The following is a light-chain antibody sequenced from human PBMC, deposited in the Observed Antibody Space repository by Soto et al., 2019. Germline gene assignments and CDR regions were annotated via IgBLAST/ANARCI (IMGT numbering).Light chain of an antibody. CDR1: QSVSRD. J-gene: IGKJ1*01. CDR2: GAS. Sequence: ETVMTQSPATLSVSPGERATLSCRASQSVSRDLAWYQQKPGQAPRLLIYGASNRATGIPDRFSGSGSGTDFTLTISRLEPEDFAVYYCQQYGSSGTFGQGTKVDIK. CDR3: QQYGSSGT. V-gene: IGKV3-20*01.